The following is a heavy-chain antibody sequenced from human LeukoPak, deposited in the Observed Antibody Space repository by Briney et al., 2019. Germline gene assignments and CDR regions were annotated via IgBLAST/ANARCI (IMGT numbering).Heavy chain of an antibody. V-gene: IGHV4-39*07. D-gene: IGHD5-24*01. CDR2: IYYSGST. J-gene: IGHJ4*02. CDR1: GGSISSSSYY. Sequence: PSQTLSLTCTVSGGSISSSSYYWGWIRQPPGKGLEWIGSIYYSGSTYYNPSLKSRVTISVDTSKNQFSLKLSSVTAADTAVYYCARELGFFLTGWERDGYNIWGQGTLVTVSS. CDR3: ARELGFFLTGWERDGYNI.